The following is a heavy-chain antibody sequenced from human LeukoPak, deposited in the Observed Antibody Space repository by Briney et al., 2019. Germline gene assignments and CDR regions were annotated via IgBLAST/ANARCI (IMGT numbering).Heavy chain of an antibody. CDR1: GFTFSSYA. D-gene: IGHD3-22*01. J-gene: IGHJ4*02. V-gene: IGHV3-48*04. CDR2: ISSSSSTI. Sequence: GGSPRLSCAASGFTFSSYAMSWVRQAPGKGLEWVSYISSSSSTIYYADSVKGRFTISRDNAKNSLYLQMNSLRAEDTAVYYCASSYYYDSSGGFDYWGQGTLVTVSS. CDR3: ASSYYYDSSGGFDY.